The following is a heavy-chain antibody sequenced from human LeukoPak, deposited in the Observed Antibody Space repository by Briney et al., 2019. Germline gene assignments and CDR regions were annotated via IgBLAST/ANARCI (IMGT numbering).Heavy chain of an antibody. D-gene: IGHD3-10*01. CDR1: GFTFSNYA. J-gene: IGHJ5*02. V-gene: IGHV3-23*01. CDR2: INGGGGST. CDR3: AKEWLREVTPYTWFDP. Sequence: GESLRLSCAASGFTFSNYAMSWVRQAPGKGLEWVSVINGGGGSTYYADSVKGRFTISRDNSKNTLFLQMSSLRVEDTAVYYCAKEWLREVTPYTWFDPWGQGTLVTVSS.